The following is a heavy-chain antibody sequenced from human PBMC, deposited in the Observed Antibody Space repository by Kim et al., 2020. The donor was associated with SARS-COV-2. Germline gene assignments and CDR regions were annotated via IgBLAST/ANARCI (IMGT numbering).Heavy chain of an antibody. Sequence: GGSLRLSCAGSGFAFSTHAMSWLRQAPGKGPEWVSAISSSGGNTYYADSVKARFTISRDNSKNTLFLQMSSLRAEDTALYYCAKVLPDSTGWSCFDYWGQGTLVTVSS. V-gene: IGHV3-23*01. CDR1: GFAFSTHA. D-gene: IGHD6-19*01. J-gene: IGHJ4*02. CDR2: ISSSGGNT. CDR3: AKVLPDSTGWSCFDY.